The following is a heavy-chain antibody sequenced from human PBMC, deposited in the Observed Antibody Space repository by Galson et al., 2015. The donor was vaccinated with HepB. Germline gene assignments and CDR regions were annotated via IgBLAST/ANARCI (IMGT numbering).Heavy chain of an antibody. J-gene: IGHJ3*02. V-gene: IGHV4-59*08. D-gene: IGHD6-19*01. Sequence: QLQLQESGSGLVKPSETLSLTCTVSGGSISSYYWSWIRQPPGKGLEWIGYIYYSGSTNYNPSLKSRVTISVDTSKNQFSLKLSSVTAADTAVYYCARQAWLPTRGLDAFDIWGQGTMVTVSS. CDR2: IYYSGST. CDR3: ARQAWLPTRGLDAFDI. CDR1: GGSISSYY.